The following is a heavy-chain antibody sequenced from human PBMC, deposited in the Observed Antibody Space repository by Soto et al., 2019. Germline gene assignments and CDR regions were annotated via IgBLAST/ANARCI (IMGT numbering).Heavy chain of an antibody. CDR1: GYTFTSYA. J-gene: IGHJ4*02. CDR3: ARESLLLWFGESLDY. V-gene: IGHV1-3*01. D-gene: IGHD3-10*01. CDR2: INAGNGNT. Sequence: RASVKVSCKASGYTFTSYAMHWVRQAPGQRLEWMGWINAGNGNTKYSQKFQGRVTITRDTSASTAYMELSSLRSEDTAVYYCARESLLLWFGESLDYWGQGTLVTVSS.